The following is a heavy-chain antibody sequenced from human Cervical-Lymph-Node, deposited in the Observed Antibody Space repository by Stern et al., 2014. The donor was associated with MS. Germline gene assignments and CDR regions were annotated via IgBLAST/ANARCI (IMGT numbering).Heavy chain of an antibody. CDR1: GFTFDDYG. V-gene: IGHV3-9*01. D-gene: IGHD3-16*01. CDR3: AKEIEPSQDQTGMSYDFHNKGLDV. J-gene: IGHJ6*02. CDR2: ISWNSDSI. Sequence: EVQLVESGGGLVQPGRSLRLSCAASGFTFDDYGMHWVRQAPGKGLEWVSGISWNSDSIAYAYSVKGRFTISRDSAKNSLYLQMSSLRVEDTALYYCAKEIEPSQDQTGMSYDFHNKGLDVWGQGTTVAVSS.